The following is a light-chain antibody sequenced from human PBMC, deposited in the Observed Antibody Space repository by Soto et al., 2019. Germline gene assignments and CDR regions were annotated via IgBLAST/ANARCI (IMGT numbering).Light chain of an antibody. CDR2: WAS. V-gene: IGKV4-1*01. J-gene: IGKJ1*01. CDR3: QQYYNTPWT. CDR1: HRLLHSSRNKNY. Sequence: DIVMTQSPDSLAVSLGERATFNCKSSHRLLHSSRNKNYLAWYQQKPGQPPKLLIYWASTRESGVPDRFSGSGSGTDFTLTISSLQAEDVAVYFCQQYYNTPWTFGQGTKVEIK.